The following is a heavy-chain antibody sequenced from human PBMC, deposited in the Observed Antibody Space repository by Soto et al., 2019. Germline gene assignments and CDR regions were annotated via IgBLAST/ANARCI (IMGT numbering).Heavy chain of an antibody. CDR3: ARFYRPTVTTGLYYYYYYGMDV. CDR2: INHSGST. Sequence: KASETLSLTCAVYGGSFSGYYWSWIRQPPGKGLEWIGEINHSGSTNYNPSLKSRVTISVDTSKNQFSLKLSSVTAADTAVYYCARFYRPTVTTGLYYYYYYGMDVWGQGTTVTVSS. J-gene: IGHJ6*02. V-gene: IGHV4-34*01. D-gene: IGHD4-17*01. CDR1: GGSFSGYY.